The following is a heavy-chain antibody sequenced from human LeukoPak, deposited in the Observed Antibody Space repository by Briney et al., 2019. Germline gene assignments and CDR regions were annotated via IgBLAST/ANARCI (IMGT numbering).Heavy chain of an antibody. CDR1: GGSFSGYY. J-gene: IGHJ4*02. CDR3: ARVRVNYFDY. Sequence: PSETLSLTCAVYGGSFSGYYWSWIRQPPGKGLEWIGEINHSGSTNYNPSLKSRVTISVDTSKNQFSLKLSSVIAADMAVYFCARVRVNYFDYWGQGNLVTVSS. V-gene: IGHV4-34*01. CDR2: INHSGST. D-gene: IGHD3-10*01.